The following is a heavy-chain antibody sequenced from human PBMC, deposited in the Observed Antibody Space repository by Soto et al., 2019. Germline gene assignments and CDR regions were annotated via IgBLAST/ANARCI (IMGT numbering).Heavy chain of an antibody. V-gene: IGHV5-51*01. CDR1: GYTFTNYW. CDR2: IYPGDSDT. CDR3: ARHDKQQLVRTYYYYGMDV. Sequence: PGESLKISCKGSGYTFTNYWIGWVRQMPGKGLEWVGIIYPGDSDTRYSPSFQGQVTISVDKSTSTAYLQWSSLKASDTAMYYCARHDKQQLVRTYYYYGMDVWGQGTTVTVSS. J-gene: IGHJ6*02. D-gene: IGHD6-13*01.